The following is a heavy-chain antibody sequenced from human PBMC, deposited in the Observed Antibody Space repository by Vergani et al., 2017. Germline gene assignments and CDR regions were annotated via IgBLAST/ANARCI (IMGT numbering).Heavy chain of an antibody. CDR2: IYPGDSDT. D-gene: IGHD6-6*01. J-gene: IGHJ4*02. CDR3: ARLEVIAAPWDY. V-gene: IGHV5-51*01. CDR1: GYSFTSYW. Sequence: EVQLVQSGAEVKKPGESLKISCQGSGYSFTSYWIGWVRQMPGKGLDWMGIIYPGDSDTRYSPSFQCQVTISADKSISTAYRQWRSLKASDTAMYYCARLEVIAAPWDYWGQGTRVTVSS.